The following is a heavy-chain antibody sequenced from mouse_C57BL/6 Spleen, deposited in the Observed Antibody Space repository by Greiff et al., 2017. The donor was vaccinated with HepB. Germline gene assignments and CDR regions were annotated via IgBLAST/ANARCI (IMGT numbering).Heavy chain of an antibody. J-gene: IGHJ1*03. CDR1: GYAFSSSW. V-gene: IGHV1-82*01. CDR3: ARYGSSYEWYFDV. D-gene: IGHD1-1*01. CDR2: IYPGDGDT. Sequence: QVQLQQSGPELVKPGASVKISCKASGYAFSSSWMNWVKQRPGKGLEWIGRIYPGDGDTNYNGKFKGKATLTADKSSSTAYMQLSSLTSEDSAVYFCARYGSSYEWYFDVWGTGTTVTVSS.